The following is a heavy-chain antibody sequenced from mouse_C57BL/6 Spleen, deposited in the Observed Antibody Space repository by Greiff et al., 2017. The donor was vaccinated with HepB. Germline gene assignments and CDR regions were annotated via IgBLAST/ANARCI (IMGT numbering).Heavy chain of an antibody. CDR3: ARPFDY. J-gene: IGHJ2*01. V-gene: IGHV1-42*01. Sequence: VQLQQSGPELVKPGASVKIFCKASGYSFTGYYMNWVKQSPEKSLEWIGEINPSTGGTTYNQKFKAKATLTVDKYSSTAYMQLKSLTSEDSAVYYCARPFDYWGQGTTLTVSS. CDR1: GYSFTGYY. CDR2: INPSTGGT.